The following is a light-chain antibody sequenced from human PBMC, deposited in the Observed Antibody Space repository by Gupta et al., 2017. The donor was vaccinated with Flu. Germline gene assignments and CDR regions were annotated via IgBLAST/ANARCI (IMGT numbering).Light chain of an antibody. CDR1: QSLLHSNGHNY. CDR3: MQALQSPYS. Sequence: SVMTQSPVSLPVTPGEPASISCRSSQSLLHSNGHNYLDWYVQKPGQSPQLLVSLASNRASGVPDNFSGSGSGTDFTLKISRVEAADVGVYYCMQALQSPYSFGQETNLEIK. J-gene: IGKJ2*03. V-gene: IGKV2-28*01. CDR2: LAS.